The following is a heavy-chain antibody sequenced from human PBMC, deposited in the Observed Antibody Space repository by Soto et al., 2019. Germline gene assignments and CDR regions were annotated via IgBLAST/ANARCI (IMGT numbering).Heavy chain of an antibody. CDR1: GFTFSSYA. Sequence: TGGSLRLSCAASGFTFSSYATHWVRQAPCKGLEWVAVISYDGSNKYYADSVKGRFTISRDNSKNTLYLQMNSLRAEDTAVYFCARGGQVVGWNYSFDAFDIWGQGTMVTVSS. V-gene: IGHV3-30-3*01. CDR3: ARGGQVVGWNYSFDAFDI. D-gene: IGHD1-7*01. CDR2: ISYDGSNK. J-gene: IGHJ3*02.